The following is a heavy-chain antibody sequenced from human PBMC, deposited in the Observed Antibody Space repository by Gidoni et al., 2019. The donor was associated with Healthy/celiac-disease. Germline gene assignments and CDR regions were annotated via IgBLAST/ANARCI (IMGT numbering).Heavy chain of an antibody. CDR2: INHSGST. J-gene: IGHJ6*03. Sequence: QVQLQQWGAGLLKPSETLSLTCAVYGGSFSGYYWSWIRQPPGKGLEWIGEINHSGSTNYNPSLKSRVTISVDTSKNQFSLKLSSVTAADTAVYYCARGKRYPRDYYYMDVWGKGTTVTVSS. CDR3: ARGKRYPRDYYYMDV. CDR1: GGSFSGYY. V-gene: IGHV4-34*01. D-gene: IGHD1-26*01.